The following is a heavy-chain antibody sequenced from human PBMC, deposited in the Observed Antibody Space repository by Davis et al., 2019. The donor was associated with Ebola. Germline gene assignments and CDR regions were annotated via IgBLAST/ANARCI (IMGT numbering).Heavy chain of an antibody. J-gene: IGHJ4*02. V-gene: IGHV3-23*01. CDR2: VGITDKT. CDR1: GFTFSSYA. D-gene: IGHD1-26*01. CDR3: AKRSASGTYYFDS. Sequence: GESLKISCAASGFTFSSYAMSWVRQAPGKGLEWVSSVGITDKTYYTESVKGRFTISRDNSKSTVFLQMNSLRAEDTAVYSCAKRSASGTYYFDSWGQGTLVTVSS.